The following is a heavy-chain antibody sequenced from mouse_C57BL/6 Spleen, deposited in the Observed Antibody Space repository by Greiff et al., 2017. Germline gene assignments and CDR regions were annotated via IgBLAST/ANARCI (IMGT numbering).Heavy chain of an antibody. CDR1: GYTFTSYW. V-gene: IGHV1-61*01. Sequence: QVQLQQPGAELVRPGSSVKLSCKASGYTFTSYWMDWVKQRPGQGLEWIGNIYPSDSETHYNQKFKDKATLTVDKSSSTAYMQLSSLTSEDSAVYYCARSRDYDLDYFDDWGQGTTLTVSS. J-gene: IGHJ2*01. CDR2: IYPSDSET. D-gene: IGHD2-4*01. CDR3: ARSRDYDLDYFDD.